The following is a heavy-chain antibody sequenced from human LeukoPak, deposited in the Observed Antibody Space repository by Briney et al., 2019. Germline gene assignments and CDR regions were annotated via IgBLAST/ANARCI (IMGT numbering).Heavy chain of an antibody. CDR2: IIPILGIA. CDR1: GGTFSSYA. V-gene: IGHV1-69*04. J-gene: IGHJ4*02. CDR3: ARRGTSSSWAHFDY. D-gene: IGHD6-13*01. Sequence: SVKVSCKASGGTFSSYAISWVRQAPGQGLEWMGRIIPILGIANYAQKFQGRVTITADKSTSTAYMELSSLRSEDTAVYYCARRGTSSSWAHFDYWGQGTLVTVSS.